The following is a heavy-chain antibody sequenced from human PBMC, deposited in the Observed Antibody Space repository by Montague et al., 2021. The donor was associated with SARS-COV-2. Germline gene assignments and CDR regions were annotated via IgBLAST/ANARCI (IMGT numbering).Heavy chain of an antibody. D-gene: IGHD3-22*01. CDR2: IYYSGST. Sequence: SETLSLTCTVSGGSISSSNYYWGWIRQPPGKGLEWIGSIYYSGSTYHNPSLKSRATMSVDTSKNQFSLKLSSVTAADTAVYYCASPTYYYDSSGSDAFDIWGQGTMVTVSS. V-gene: IGHV4-39*01. J-gene: IGHJ3*02. CDR1: GGSISSSNYY. CDR3: ASPTYYYDSSGSDAFDI.